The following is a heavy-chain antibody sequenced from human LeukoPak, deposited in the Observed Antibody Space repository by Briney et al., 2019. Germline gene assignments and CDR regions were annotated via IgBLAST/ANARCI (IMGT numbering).Heavy chain of an antibody. J-gene: IGHJ4*02. Sequence: PGGSLRLSCAASGFTFSSYAMHWVRQAPGKGLEWVAVISYDGSNKYYAGSVKGRFTISRDNSKNTLYLQMNSLRAEDTAVYYCARASLDWNDQDYWGQGTLVTVSS. CDR2: ISYDGSNK. D-gene: IGHD1-1*01. CDR1: GFTFSSYA. CDR3: ARASLDWNDQDY. V-gene: IGHV3-30*04.